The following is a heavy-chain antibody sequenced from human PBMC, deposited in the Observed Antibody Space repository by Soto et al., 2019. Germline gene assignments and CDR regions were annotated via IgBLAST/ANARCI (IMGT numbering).Heavy chain of an antibody. CDR3: ARGDGALDV. CDR1: GLIVSSNY. V-gene: IGHV3-66*01. Sequence: EVQLVESGGGLVQPGGSLRLSCEASGLIVSSNYRGWVRQAPGKGLEWVSVIYTSGSTYYADSVKGRFTISRDNSKNIVYLQMNSLRAEDTAVYYCARGDGALDVWGQGTLVTVS. J-gene: IGHJ3*01. CDR2: IYTSGST. D-gene: IGHD3-10*01.